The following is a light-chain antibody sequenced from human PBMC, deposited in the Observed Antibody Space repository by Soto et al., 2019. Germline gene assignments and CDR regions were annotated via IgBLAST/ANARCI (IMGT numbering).Light chain of an antibody. CDR1: QSVSSSY. Sequence: EIVLTQSPGTLSLSPGERATLSCSASQSVSSSYVAWYQQKPGQAPRLLIYGASSRATGIPDRFSGSGSGTDFILTISRLEPEDFAVYYCQRYGTSSFGGGTKVEIK. J-gene: IGKJ4*01. CDR2: GAS. V-gene: IGKV3-20*01. CDR3: QRYGTSS.